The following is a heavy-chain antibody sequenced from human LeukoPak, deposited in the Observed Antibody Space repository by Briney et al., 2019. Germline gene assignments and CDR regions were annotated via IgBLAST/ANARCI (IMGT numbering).Heavy chain of an antibody. Sequence: GGSLRLSCAASGFTFSSYAMHWARQAPGKGLEWVAVISYDGSNKYYADSVKGRFTISRDNSKNTLYLQMSSLRAEDTAVYYCARVYYYDSSGYLGGMDVWGQGTTVTVSS. V-gene: IGHV3-30-3*01. CDR3: ARVYYYDSSGYLGGMDV. J-gene: IGHJ6*02. CDR2: ISYDGSNK. D-gene: IGHD3-22*01. CDR1: GFTFSSYA.